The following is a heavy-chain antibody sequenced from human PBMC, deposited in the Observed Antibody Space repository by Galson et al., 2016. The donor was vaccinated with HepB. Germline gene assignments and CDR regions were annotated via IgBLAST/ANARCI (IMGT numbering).Heavy chain of an antibody. V-gene: IGHV3-9*01. CDR3: AKQSTSGYYYFDY. CDR2: ISWNSNII. CDR1: GFTFDDYD. J-gene: IGHJ4*02. D-gene: IGHD3-22*01. Sequence: SLRLSCAASGFTFDDYDMHWVRQAPGKGLEWVSGISWNSNIIAYADSVKGRCTISRDNAKNSLFLQMNSLRAEDTALYFCAKQSTSGYYYFDYWGQGTLVSVSS.